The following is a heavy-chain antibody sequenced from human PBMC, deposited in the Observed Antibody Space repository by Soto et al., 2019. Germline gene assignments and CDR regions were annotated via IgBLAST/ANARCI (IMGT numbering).Heavy chain of an antibody. J-gene: IGHJ4*02. V-gene: IGHV3-33*01. CDR1: GFTFSSYG. Sequence: QVQLVESGGGVVQPGRSLRLSCAASGFTFSSYGMHWVRQAPGKGLEWVAVIWYDGSNKYYADSVKGRFTISRDNSKNTLYLQMNSLRAEDTAVYYCVGSYGGIYGSGSYYPGAFDYWGQGTLVTVSS. CDR3: VGSYGGIYGSGSYYPGAFDY. CDR2: IWYDGSNK. D-gene: IGHD3-10*01.